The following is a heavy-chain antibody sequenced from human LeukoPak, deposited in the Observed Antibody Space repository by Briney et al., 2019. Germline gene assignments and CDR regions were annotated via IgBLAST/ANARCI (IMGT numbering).Heavy chain of an antibody. Sequence: ASVKVSCKASGYTFTSYDIDWVRQATGQGLEWMGWMNPNSGNTGYAQKFQGRVTITRNTSISTAYKELSSLRSEDTAVYYCARGGPALGYYYYMDVWGKGTTVTVSS. CDR2: MNPNSGNT. CDR3: ARGGPALGYYYYMDV. V-gene: IGHV1-8*03. CDR1: GYTFTSYD. J-gene: IGHJ6*03.